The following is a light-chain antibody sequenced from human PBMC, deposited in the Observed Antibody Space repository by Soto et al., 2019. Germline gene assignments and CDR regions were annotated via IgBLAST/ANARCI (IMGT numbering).Light chain of an antibody. V-gene: IGKV1-5*03. J-gene: IGKJ1*01. CDR2: RAS. Sequence: DIQMTQSPSSLSASVGDRVTITCRASRSITTWVAWYQQKPGKAPKLLIYRASILESGVPSRFSGSGSGTEFTLTISSLQPDDFATYHCHQYDTSLWSFGQGTKVEIK. CDR3: HQYDTSLWS. CDR1: RSITTW.